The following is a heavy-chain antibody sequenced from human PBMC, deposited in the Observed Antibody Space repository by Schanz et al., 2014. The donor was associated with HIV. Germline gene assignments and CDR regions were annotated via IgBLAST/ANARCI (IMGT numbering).Heavy chain of an antibody. CDR3: ARDLRGDNYYVSDS. D-gene: IGHD1-26*01. CDR2: ISGSGGTT. CDR1: GFSLINNA. V-gene: IGHV3-23*01. J-gene: IGHJ4*02. Sequence: EVQLLESGGDLVQPGGSLRLSCEVSGFSLINNAMTWVRQAPGKGLEWVSGISGSGGTTYYADSVKGRFTISRDNAKNSLNLQLKSLRAEDTAVYYCARDLRGDNYYVSDSWGQGTLVSVSS.